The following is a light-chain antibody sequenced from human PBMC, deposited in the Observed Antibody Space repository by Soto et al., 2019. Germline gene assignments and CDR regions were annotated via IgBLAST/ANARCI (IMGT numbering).Light chain of an antibody. CDR2: DAS. CDR1: QDITTS. J-gene: IGKJ3*01. V-gene: IGKV1-33*01. CDR3: QQYDNLPRV. Sequence: DIQMTQSPSSLSASVGDTVTITCQASQDITTSLNWYQQKPGKAPKLLIYDASNLETGVPSRFSGSGSGTDFTFTISSLQPEDIATYYCQQYDNLPRVFGPGTKVVIK.